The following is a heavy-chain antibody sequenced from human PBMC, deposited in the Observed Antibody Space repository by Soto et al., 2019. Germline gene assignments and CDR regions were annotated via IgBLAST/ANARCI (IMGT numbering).Heavy chain of an antibody. CDR2: IYWDDDK. CDR3: AHRVLRTVFALVTTTAIYFDF. D-gene: IGHD3-3*01. CDR1: GFSLTTSGVG. J-gene: IGHJ4*02. V-gene: IGHV2-5*02. Sequence: QITLNESGRTVVRPTETLTLTCRFSGFSLTTSGVGVGWIRQSPGKAPEWLALIYWDDDKRYSASLKSRLTITKDTSKNQVVLTVSVLDPTDTATYYCAHRVLRTVFALVTTTAIYFDFWGQGTPVAVSS.